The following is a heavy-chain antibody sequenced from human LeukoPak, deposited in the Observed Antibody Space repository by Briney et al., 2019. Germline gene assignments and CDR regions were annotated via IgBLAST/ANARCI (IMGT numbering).Heavy chain of an antibody. CDR3: ARDVVSDSWSDH. CDR2: IKQDGSEK. D-gene: IGHD4-23*01. Sequence: GGSLRLSCAASGFTFSGYWMNWVRQAQGKGPEWLANIKQDGSEKYYVDSVKGRFTISRDNAKNSLYLQMNSLTAGDTAVYYCARDVVSDSWSDHWGQGTLVTVSS. CDR1: GFTFSGYW. V-gene: IGHV3-7*01. J-gene: IGHJ5*02.